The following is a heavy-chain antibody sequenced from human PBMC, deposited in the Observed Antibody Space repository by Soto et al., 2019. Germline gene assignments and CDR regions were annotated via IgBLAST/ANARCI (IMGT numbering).Heavy chain of an antibody. CDR2: ISADGSDT. CDR3: ARFDIAAPPPI. V-gene: IGHV3-74*01. J-gene: IGHJ3*02. CDR1: GFSFSNNW. Sequence: EVQLVESGGGLVQPGGSLRLSCVASGFSFSNNWMHWVRHAPGKGPVWVSRISADGSDTHYADSVQGRFTISRDNAKNTLYLQMNTLSVEDAAVYYCARFDIAAPPPIWGQGTMVNVSS. D-gene: IGHD6-13*01.